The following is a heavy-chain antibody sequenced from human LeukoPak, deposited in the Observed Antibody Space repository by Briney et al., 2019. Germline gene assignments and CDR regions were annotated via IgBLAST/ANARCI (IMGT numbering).Heavy chain of an antibody. CDR2: ISVYNGYT. CDR3: ARDRNYYDSSGYYYWFDP. Sequence: ASVKVSCKASGFTFYNLGVSWVRQAPGQGLEWMGWISVYNGYTKFAQKLQGRVTMTTDTSTSTAYMELRSLRSDDTAVYYCARDRNYYDSSGYYYWFDPWGQGTLVTVSS. CDR1: GFTFYNLG. J-gene: IGHJ5*02. V-gene: IGHV1-18*01. D-gene: IGHD3-22*01.